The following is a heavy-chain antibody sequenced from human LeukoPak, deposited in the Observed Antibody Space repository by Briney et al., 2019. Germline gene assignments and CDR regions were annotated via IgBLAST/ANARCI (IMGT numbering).Heavy chain of an antibody. D-gene: IGHD4-11*01. CDR1: GFTFSSYA. CDR3: AKGYYGNYVAVDY. J-gene: IGHJ4*02. V-gene: IGHV3-23*01. CDR2: ISDNGDDT. Sequence: GGSLRLSCAASGFTFSSYAMIWVRQAPGKGLDWVSSISDNGDDTNYADSVKGRFTISRDNSDSTLYLQMNSLRADDAAVYYCAKGYYGNYVAVDYWGQGTLVTVSS.